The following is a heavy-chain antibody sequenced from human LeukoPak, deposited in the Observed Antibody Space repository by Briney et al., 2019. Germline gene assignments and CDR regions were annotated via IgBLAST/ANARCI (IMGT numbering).Heavy chain of an antibody. CDR2: ITNSGSTI. V-gene: IGHV3-11*01. Sequence: GGSLRLSCAASGFTFSDYYMSWIRQAPGKGLEWVSYITNSGSTIYYADSVKGRFTISRDNSKNTLYLQMNSLRAEDTAVYYCAKDRRAGSYDYWGQGTLVTVSS. CDR3: AKDRRAGSYDY. D-gene: IGHD3-10*01. CDR1: GFTFSDYY. J-gene: IGHJ4*02.